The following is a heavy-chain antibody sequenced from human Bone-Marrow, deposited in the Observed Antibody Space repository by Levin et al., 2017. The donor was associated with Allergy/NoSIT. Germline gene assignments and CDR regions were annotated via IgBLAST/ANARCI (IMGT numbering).Heavy chain of an antibody. CDR2: TYYSGATA. CDR1: GASITSKPLY. D-gene: IGHD1-7*01. J-gene: IGHJ5*02. Sequence: SETLSLTCTVSGASITSKPLYWGWIRQSPGKGLEWIGNTYYSGATAHYNPSLKRRVTISVDTSKHQFYLSLTSVTAADAAVYYCGGEMEIQGRRNWFYPWGPGILVTVSS. V-gene: IGHV4-39*02. CDR3: GGEMEIQGRRNWFYP.